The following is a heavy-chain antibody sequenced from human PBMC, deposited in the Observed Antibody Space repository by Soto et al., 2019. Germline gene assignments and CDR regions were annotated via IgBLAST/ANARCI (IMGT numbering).Heavy chain of an antibody. D-gene: IGHD3-22*01. Sequence: SETLSLTCTVSGGSISSYYWSWIRQPPGKGLEWIGYIYYSGSTNYNPSLKSRVTISVDTSKNQFSLKLSSVTAADTAVYYCARERWNYDSSGYWYYGMDVWGQGTTVTISS. CDR1: GGSISSYY. CDR3: ARERWNYDSSGYWYYGMDV. J-gene: IGHJ6*02. CDR2: IYYSGST. V-gene: IGHV4-59*01.